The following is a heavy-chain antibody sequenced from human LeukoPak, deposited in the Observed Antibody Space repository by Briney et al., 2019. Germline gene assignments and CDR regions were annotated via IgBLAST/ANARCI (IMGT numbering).Heavy chain of an antibody. D-gene: IGHD2-21*02. Sequence: GGSLTLSCAASGFTFSSYEMNWVRQARGKGLEWVSYISSRGSTKYYADSVKGRFTISRDNAKNSMYLQMNRLRAEDTAVYYCARDRQYCGGACYSGYFDCWGQGTLVSVS. CDR1: GFTFSSYE. J-gene: IGHJ4*01. CDR2: ISSRGSTK. V-gene: IGHV3-48*03. CDR3: ARDRQYCGGACYSGYFDC.